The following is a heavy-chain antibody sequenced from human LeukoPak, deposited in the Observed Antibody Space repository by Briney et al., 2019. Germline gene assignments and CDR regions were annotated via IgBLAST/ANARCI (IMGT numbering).Heavy chain of an antibody. V-gene: IGHV4-39*01. D-gene: IGHD5-24*01. J-gene: IGHJ3*02. CDR2: IYYSGST. CDR1: GGSISSSSYY. CDR3: ATMADNRGAFDI. Sequence: PSKTLSLTGTVSGGSISSSSYYWGWIRQPPGKGLEWIGSIYYSGSTYYNPSLKSRVTISVDTSKNQFSLKLSSVTAADTAVYYCATMADNRGAFDIWGQGTMVTVSS.